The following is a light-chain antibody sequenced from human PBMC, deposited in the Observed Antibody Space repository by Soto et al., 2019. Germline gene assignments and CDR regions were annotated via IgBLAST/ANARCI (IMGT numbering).Light chain of an antibody. CDR1: SSNIGAGYA. CDR2: NDN. Sequence: QSVLTQPPSVSGAPGQRVTISCTGSSSNIGAGYAVHWYRHLPGTAPKLLISNDNNRPSGVPDRFSGSKSGTSASLAITGLQAEDEADYYCQSYDNSHDWDVVFGGGTKVTVL. J-gene: IGLJ2*01. V-gene: IGLV1-40*01. CDR3: QSYDNSHDWDVV.